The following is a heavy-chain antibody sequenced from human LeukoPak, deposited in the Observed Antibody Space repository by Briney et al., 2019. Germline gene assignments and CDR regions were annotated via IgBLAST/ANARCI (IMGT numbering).Heavy chain of an antibody. CDR3: AAQWLLLGAFDI. V-gene: IGHV1-69*05. J-gene: IGHJ3*02. D-gene: IGHD6-19*01. CDR2: IIPIFGTA. CDR1: GGTFSSYA. Sequence: SVKVSCKASGGTFSSYAISWVRQAPGQGLEWMGGIIPIFGTANYAQKFQGRVTITTDESTSTAYMELSSLRSEDTAVYYCAAQWLLLGAFDIWGQGTMVTVSS.